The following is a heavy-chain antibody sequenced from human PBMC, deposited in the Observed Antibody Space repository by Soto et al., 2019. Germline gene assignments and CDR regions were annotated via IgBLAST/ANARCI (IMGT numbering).Heavy chain of an antibody. CDR3: ARRGDYVWWSYRQELDY. J-gene: IGHJ4*02. V-gene: IGHV4-39*01. Sequence: QLQLQESGPGLVKPSETLSLTCTVSGGSISSSSYYWGWIRQPPGKGLEWIGSIYYSGSTYYNPSLKCRYPISVDTAKNHFSLRLRSVPAADTAVYYCARRGDYVWWSYRQELDYWGQGSLVTVSS. D-gene: IGHD3-16*02. CDR2: IYYSGST. CDR1: GGSISSSSYY.